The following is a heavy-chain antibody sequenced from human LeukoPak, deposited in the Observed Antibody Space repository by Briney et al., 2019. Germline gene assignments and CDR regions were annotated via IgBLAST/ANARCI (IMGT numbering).Heavy chain of an antibody. D-gene: IGHD2-15*01. CDR2: ISRTETT. CDR3: ARGYCSHEICQVFPS. J-gene: IGHJ5*02. V-gene: IGHV4-59*02. Sequence: SETLSLTCSVSGGSVSSYYWSWVRQTPGKGLEWIGYISRTETTDYGPSLRSRVTMSLDTSKNQFPLKPRSVTAADTGVYFCARGYCSHEICQVFPSWGQGILVTVFS. CDR1: GGSVSSYY.